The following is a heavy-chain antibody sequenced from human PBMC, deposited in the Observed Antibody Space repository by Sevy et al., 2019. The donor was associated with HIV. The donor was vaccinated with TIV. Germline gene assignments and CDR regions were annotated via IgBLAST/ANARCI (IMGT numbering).Heavy chain of an antibody. CDR3: ATWNGRDY. CDR1: GFTCSNYW. D-gene: IGHD3-3*01. J-gene: IGHJ4*02. CDR2: IKQDGSEK. Sequence: GGSLRLSCAASGFTCSNYWMSWVRQAPGKGLEWVANIKQDGSEKFYVDSVKGRFTISRDNAKNSLSLQMNSLRAEDTAMYYCATWNGRDYWGQGTLVTVSS. V-gene: IGHV3-7*01.